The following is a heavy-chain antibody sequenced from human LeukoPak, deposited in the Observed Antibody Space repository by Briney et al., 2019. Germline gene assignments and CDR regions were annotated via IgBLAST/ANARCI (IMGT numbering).Heavy chain of an antibody. J-gene: IGHJ4*02. CDR1: GGSISSYY. CDR3: AGSVAGLYYFDY. CDR2: IYYSGST. D-gene: IGHD6-19*01. V-gene: IGHV4-59*08. Sequence: SETLSLTCTVSGGSISSYYWSWIRQPPGKGLEWIGYIYYSGSTNYNPSLKSRVTISVDTSKNQFSLKLSSVTAADTAVYYCAGSVAGLYYFDYWGQGTLVTVSS.